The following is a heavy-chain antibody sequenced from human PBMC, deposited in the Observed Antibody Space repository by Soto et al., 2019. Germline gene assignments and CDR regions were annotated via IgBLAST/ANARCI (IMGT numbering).Heavy chain of an antibody. J-gene: IGHJ6*02. V-gene: IGHV1-69*06. D-gene: IGHD6-19*01. CDR3: ASEIAVAGTTDYYYYYGMDV. CDR1: GGTFSSYA. Sequence: SVKVSCKASGGTFSSYAISWVRQAPGQGLEWMGGIIPIFGTANYAQKFQGRVTITADKSTSTAYMELSSLRSGDTAVYYCASEIAVAGTTDYYYYYGMDVWGQGTTVTVSS. CDR2: IIPIFGTA.